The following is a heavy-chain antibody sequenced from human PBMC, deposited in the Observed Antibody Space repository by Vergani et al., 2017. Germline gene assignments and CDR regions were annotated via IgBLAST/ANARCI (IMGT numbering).Heavy chain of an antibody. D-gene: IGHD6-13*01. CDR2: IYYSGST. CDR3: ARDYGHFNRIAAAGPLGLDI. Sequence: QLQLQESGPGLVKPSETLSLTCTVSGGSISSSSYYWGWIRQPPGKGLEWIGSIYYSGSTYYNPSLKSRVTISVDTSKNQFSLKLSSVTAADTAVYYCARDYGHFNRIAAAGPLGLDIWGQGTMVTVSS. V-gene: IGHV4-39*02. J-gene: IGHJ3*02. CDR1: GGSISSSSYY.